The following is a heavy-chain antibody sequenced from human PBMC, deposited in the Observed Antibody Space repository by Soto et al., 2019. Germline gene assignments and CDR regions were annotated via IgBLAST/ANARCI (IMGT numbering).Heavy chain of an antibody. CDR1: GGTFSNYA. J-gene: IGHJ5*02. CDR2: IIPIFGTA. V-gene: IGHV1-69*12. D-gene: IGHD3-22*01. Sequence: QVQLVQSGAEVKKPGSSVKVSCKTSGGTFSNYAISWVRQAPGQGLEWMGGIIPIFGTANYAQKFQGRLTITAEESTTTAYMELSSLRSEDTAVYYCARAHFYDSSGYYNWFDPWGQGTLVTVSS. CDR3: ARAHFYDSSGYYNWFDP.